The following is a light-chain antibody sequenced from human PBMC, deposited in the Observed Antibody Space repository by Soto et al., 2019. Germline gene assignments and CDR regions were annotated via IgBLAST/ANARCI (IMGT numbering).Light chain of an antibody. CDR2: EVS. CDR1: SSDVGAYNY. V-gene: IGLV2-14*03. J-gene: IGLJ3*02. CDR3: SSYTSSSTWL. Sequence: QSALTQPASVSGSPGQSITISCTGTSSDVGAYNYVSWYQQHPGKAPKLMIYEVSNRPSGVSNRFSGSKSANTVSLTISGLQAGDEADYYCSSYTSSSTWLFGGGTKVTVL.